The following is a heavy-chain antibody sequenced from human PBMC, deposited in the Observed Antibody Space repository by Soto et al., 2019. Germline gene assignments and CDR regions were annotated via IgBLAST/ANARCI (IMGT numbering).Heavy chain of an antibody. CDR2: ISGSGGST. D-gene: IGHD2-2*01. J-gene: IGHJ6*02. CDR3: AKALLGYCSSTGCYEHYYYGMDV. Sequence: GSLRLSCAASGCTFSSYAMSWVRQAPGKGLEWVSAISGSGGSTYYADSVKGRFTISRDNSKNTLYLQMNSLRAEDTAVYYCAKALLGYCSSTGCYEHYYYGMDVWGQGTTVTVSS. CDR1: GCTFSSYA. V-gene: IGHV3-23*01.